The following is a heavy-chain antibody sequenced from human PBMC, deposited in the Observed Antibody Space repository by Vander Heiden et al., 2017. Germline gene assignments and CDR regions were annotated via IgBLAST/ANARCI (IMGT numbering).Heavy chain of an antibody. V-gene: IGHV4-34*01. Sequence: QVQLQQWGAGLLKPSETLSLTCAVYGGSFSGYYWSWIRQPPGKGLEWIGEINHSGSTNYNPSLKSRVTISVDTSKNQCALKLSSVTAAETAVYYCARGKGGWRRQPYYFDYWGQGTLVTVYS. J-gene: IGHJ4*02. CDR3: ARGKGGWRRQPYYFDY. CDR2: INHSGST. CDR1: GGSFSGYY.